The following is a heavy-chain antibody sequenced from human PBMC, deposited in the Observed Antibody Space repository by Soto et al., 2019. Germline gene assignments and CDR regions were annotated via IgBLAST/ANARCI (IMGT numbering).Heavy chain of an antibody. CDR3: AKDGGYYYGMDV. CDR1: GFTFSSYG. D-gene: IGHD3-16*01. Sequence: LRLSCAASGFTFSSYGMHWVRQAPGKGLEWVAVISYDGSNKYYADSVKGRFTISRDNSKNTLYLQMNSLRAEDTAVYYCAKDGGYYYGMDVWAKGPRSPSP. V-gene: IGHV3-30*18. J-gene: IGHJ6*02. CDR2: ISYDGSNK.